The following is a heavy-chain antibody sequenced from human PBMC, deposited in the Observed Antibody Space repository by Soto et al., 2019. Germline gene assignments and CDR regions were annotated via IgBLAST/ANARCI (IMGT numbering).Heavy chain of an antibody. D-gene: IGHD4-4*01. CDR2: ISGPGVT. CDR1: GFSATNTY. V-gene: IGHV3-53*01. Sequence: QPGGSLRLSCAASGFSATNTYMHWVRQAPGKGLEWVSVISGPGVTCYADSVKGRIALSRDTSQNTMYLHMRNLRADDTAVYYCARTRLQYRELVSWGQGTLVTVSS. J-gene: IGHJ5*02. CDR3: ARTRLQYRELVS.